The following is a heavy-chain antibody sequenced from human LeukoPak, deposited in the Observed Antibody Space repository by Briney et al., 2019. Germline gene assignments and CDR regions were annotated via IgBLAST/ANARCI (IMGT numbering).Heavy chain of an antibody. CDR2: IFYSGST. J-gene: IGHJ4*02. V-gene: IGHV4-39*01. CDR3: ARQMNTVAADY. Sequence: SETLSLTCTVSGGSISSSSYFWGWIRQPPGKGLEWIGSIFYSGSTYYNPSLNSRVTISIDTSKNQFSLRLSSVTAADTAVYYCARQMNTVAADYWGQGTLVTVSS. CDR1: GGSISSSSYF. D-gene: IGHD4-23*01.